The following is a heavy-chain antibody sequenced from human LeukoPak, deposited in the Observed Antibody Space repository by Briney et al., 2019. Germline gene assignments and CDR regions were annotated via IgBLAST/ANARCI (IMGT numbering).Heavy chain of an antibody. V-gene: IGHV1-18*01. Sequence: ASVKVSCKASGYTFTNNGISWVRQAPGQGLQWMGWISTYNGNTNYAQEVQGRITMTSDTSTNTAYMELRSLRSDDTAVYYCAGGVVATWPDYWGQGTLVTVSS. CDR2: ISTYNGNT. J-gene: IGHJ4*02. D-gene: IGHD2-15*01. CDR3: AGGVVATWPDY. CDR1: GYTFTNNG.